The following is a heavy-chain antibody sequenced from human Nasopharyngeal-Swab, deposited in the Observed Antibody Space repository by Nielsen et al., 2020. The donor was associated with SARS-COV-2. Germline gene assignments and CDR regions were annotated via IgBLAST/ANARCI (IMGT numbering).Heavy chain of an antibody. CDR1: GGTFSSYG. V-gene: IGHV1-69*04. J-gene: IGHJ6*03. D-gene: IGHD5-24*01. Sequence: SVKVSCKTSGGTFSSYGISWVRQAPGQGLEWMGRFIPARHIENYAQKFQGRVMITLDKPTNTAYMELSSVTSEDTAVYYCARGGWLRRDYYYSYYYMDVWGKGTTVTVSS. CDR2: FIPARHIE. CDR3: ARGGWLRRDYYYSYYYMDV.